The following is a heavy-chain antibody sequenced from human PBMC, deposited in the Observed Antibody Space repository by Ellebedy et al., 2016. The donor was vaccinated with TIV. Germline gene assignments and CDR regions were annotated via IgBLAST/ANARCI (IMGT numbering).Heavy chain of an antibody. Sequence: AASVKVSCKASGYTFTGYYMNWVRQAPGQGLEWMGWINANSGGTNYAQKFQGRVTMTRDTSISTAYMELSRLRSDDTAVYYCARSGFWVRENNWFDPWGQGTLVTVSS. CDR3: ARSGFWVRENNWFDP. D-gene: IGHD3-10*01. CDR2: INANSGGT. J-gene: IGHJ5*02. V-gene: IGHV1-2*02. CDR1: GYTFTGYY.